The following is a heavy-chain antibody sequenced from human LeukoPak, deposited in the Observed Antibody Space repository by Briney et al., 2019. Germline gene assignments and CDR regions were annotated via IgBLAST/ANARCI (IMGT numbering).Heavy chain of an antibody. J-gene: IGHJ3*02. CDR2: INPNSGGT. V-gene: IGHV1-2*02. D-gene: IGHD4/OR15-4a*01. CDR1: GYTFTGYY. Sequence: ASVKVSCKASGYTFTGYYMHWVRQAPGQGLEWMGWINPNSGGTNYAQKFQGRVTMARDTSISTAYMELSRLRSDDTAVYYCARPTSDYVWDAFDIWGQGTMVTVS. CDR3: ARPTSDYVWDAFDI.